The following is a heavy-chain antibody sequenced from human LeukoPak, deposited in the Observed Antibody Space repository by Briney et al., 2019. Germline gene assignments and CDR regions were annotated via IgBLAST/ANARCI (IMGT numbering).Heavy chain of an antibody. V-gene: IGHV3-30*03. J-gene: IGHJ3*02. Sequence: GGSLRLSCAASGFPFISYAIHWVRQAPGKGLEWVAAISYDGSNKFYADSVKGRFTISRDNPKNRLFLQMNSLRADDTAVYYCARGRSSMVRGVQGAFDIWGQGTMVTVSS. CDR2: ISYDGSNK. D-gene: IGHD3-10*01. CDR3: ARGRSSMVRGVQGAFDI. CDR1: GFPFISYA.